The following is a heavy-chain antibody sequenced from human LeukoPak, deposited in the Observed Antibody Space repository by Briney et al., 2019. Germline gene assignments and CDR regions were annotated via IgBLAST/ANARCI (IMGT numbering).Heavy chain of an antibody. V-gene: IGHV3-30*18. Sequence: GRSLRLSCAASGFTFNNYGMHWVRQAPGKGLEWVAVISYDGSNKYYGDSVKGRFTISRDNSKNTLYLRMNSLRAEDTAVYYCAKDFRPIAVAATQGLDYWGQGTLVTVSS. CDR3: AKDFRPIAVAATQGLDY. D-gene: IGHD6-19*01. CDR2: ISYDGSNK. CDR1: GFTFNNYG. J-gene: IGHJ4*02.